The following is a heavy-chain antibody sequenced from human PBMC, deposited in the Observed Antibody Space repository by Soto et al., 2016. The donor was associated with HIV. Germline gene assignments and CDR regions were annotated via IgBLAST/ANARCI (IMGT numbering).Heavy chain of an antibody. CDR2: INPNSGGT. CDR3: ARAPQSNMVRGLIMNYYYGMDV. J-gene: IGHJ6*02. Sequence: QVQLVQSGAEVKKPGASVKVSCKASGYTFTGYYMHWVRQAPGQGLEWMGWINPNSGGTNYAQKFQGRVTMTRDTSISTAYMELSRLRSDDTAVYYCARAPQSNMVRGLIMNYYYGMDVWGQGTTVTVSS. V-gene: IGHV1-2*02. CDR1: GYTFTGYY. D-gene: IGHD3-10*01.